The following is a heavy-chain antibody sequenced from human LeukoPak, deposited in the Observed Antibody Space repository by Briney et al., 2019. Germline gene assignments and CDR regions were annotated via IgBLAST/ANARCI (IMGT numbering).Heavy chain of an antibody. CDR3: ARRAVAGYYYYYGMDV. CDR1: GGSISSYY. J-gene: IGHJ6*02. V-gene: IGHV4-59*01. D-gene: IGHD6-19*01. CDR2: IYYSGST. Sequence: SETLSLTCTVSGGSISSYYWSWIRQPPGKGLEWIGYIYYSGSTNYNPSLKSRVTISVDTSKNQFSLKLSSVTAADTAVYYCARRAVAGYYYYYGMDVWGQGTTVTLSS.